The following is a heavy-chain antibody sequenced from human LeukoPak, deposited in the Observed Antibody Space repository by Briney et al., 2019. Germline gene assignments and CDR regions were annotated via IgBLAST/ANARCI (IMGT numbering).Heavy chain of an antibody. CDR2: IRYDGSNK. D-gene: IGHD3-22*01. Sequence: GGSLRLSCAASGFTFSSYGMHWVRQAPGKGLEWVAFIRYDGSNKYYADSVKGRFTISRDNSKNTLYLQMNSLRAEDTAVYYCAKDLIAATYYDSSGYYSEGDYWGQGTLVTVSS. CDR3: AKDLIAATYYDSSGYYSEGDY. J-gene: IGHJ4*02. V-gene: IGHV3-30*02. CDR1: GFTFSSYG.